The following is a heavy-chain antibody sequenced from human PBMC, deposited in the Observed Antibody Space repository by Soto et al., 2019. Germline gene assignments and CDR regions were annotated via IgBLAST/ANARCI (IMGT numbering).Heavy chain of an antibody. V-gene: IGHV4-39*01. CDR1: GYSVSSSDYY. D-gene: IGHD2-15*01. CDR2: MLYSGLT. J-gene: IGHJ6*02. Sequence: SETLSLTCSVSGYSVSSSDYYWAWIRQPPGKGLEWIGSMLYSGLTYYNPSLKSRVTLSVDTSKNQFSVRLNSVTASDTAAYYCAPLSVSLSGPYGIHVWGQGATVTVSS. CDR3: APLSVSLSGPYGIHV.